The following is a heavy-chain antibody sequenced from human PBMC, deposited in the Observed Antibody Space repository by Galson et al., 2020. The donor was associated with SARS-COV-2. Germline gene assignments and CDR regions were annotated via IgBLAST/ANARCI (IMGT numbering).Heavy chain of an antibody. V-gene: IGHV1-46*01. CDR3: ACGYFNSYGTGAFEI. CDR2: INPLGGGT. D-gene: IGHD5-18*01. J-gene: IGHJ3*02. CDR1: GYTFSSYH. Sequence: ASVKVSCKTSGYTFSSYHLHWVRQAPGQGLEWMGIINPLGGGTTYAQMFQGRVTMTRDTSTSTVYMELSSLRSEDTAVYYCACGYFNSYGTGAFEIWGQGTMVTVSS.